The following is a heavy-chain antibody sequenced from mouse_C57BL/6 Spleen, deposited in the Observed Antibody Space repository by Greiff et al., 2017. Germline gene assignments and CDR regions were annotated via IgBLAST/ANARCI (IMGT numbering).Heavy chain of an antibody. Sequence: VQLQESGPGLVQPSQSLSITCTVSGFSLTSYGVHWVRQSPGKGLEWLGVIWSGGSTDYNAAFISRLSISKDNSKSQVFFKMNSLQADDTAIYYCASQDSSGYIYFDYWGQGTTLTVSS. CDR2: IWSGGST. CDR1: GFSLTSYG. J-gene: IGHJ2*01. D-gene: IGHD3-2*02. V-gene: IGHV2-2*01. CDR3: ASQDSSGYIYFDY.